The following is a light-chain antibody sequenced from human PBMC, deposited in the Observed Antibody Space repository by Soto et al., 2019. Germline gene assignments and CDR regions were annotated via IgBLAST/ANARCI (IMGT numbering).Light chain of an antibody. CDR2: AAS. CDR1: QVISTS. J-gene: IGKJ5*01. CDR3: QQLFDSPIT. V-gene: IGKV1-9*01. Sequence: DIQLTQSPSFLSQSIVESVTITFRASQVISTSLAWYQVKPGKAPKLLIYAASTLESGVPSRFSATVSGSEFSLTITSLQPEDFATYYCQQLFDSPITFGQGTRLEI.